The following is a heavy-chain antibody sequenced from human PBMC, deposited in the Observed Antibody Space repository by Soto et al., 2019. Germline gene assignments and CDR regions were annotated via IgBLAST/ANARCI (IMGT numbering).Heavy chain of an antibody. CDR2: IDSYGSAT. Sequence: GGSLRLSCAASGFTFSRYWMHWVRQAPGKGLVWVSRIDSYGSATNHVDSVEGRFTISRDNAKNTLYLQMNSMRAEDTAVYYCARGWVGGLARPRPTDYWGQGTLVTVYS. V-gene: IGHV3-74*01. D-gene: IGHD1-1*01. J-gene: IGHJ4*01. CDR1: GFTFSRYW. CDR3: ARGWVGGLARPRPTDY.